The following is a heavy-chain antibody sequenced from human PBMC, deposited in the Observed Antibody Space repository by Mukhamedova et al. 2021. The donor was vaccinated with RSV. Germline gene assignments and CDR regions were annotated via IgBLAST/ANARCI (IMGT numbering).Heavy chain of an antibody. J-gene: IGHJ6*02. CDR2: IYYSGST. D-gene: IGHD2-15*01. Sequence: GLEWIGYIYYSGSTNYNPSLKSRVTISVDTSKNQFSLKLSSVTAADTAVYYCARHWAPWCSGGSCYGMDVWGQGT. CDR3: ARHWAPWCSGGSCYGMDV. V-gene: IGHV4-59*08.